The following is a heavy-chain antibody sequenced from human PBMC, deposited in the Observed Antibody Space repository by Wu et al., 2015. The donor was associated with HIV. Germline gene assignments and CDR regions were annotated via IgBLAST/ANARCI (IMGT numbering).Heavy chain of an antibody. Sequence: QVQLVQSGAEVKKPGSSVKVSCKASGGTFSSYAISWVRQAPGQGLEWMGGIIPIFGTANYAQKFQGRVTITADESTSTAYMELSSLRSEDTAVYYCARGAVVVPAAIMGDYYYYMDVWGKGTNGHRLL. V-gene: IGHV1-69*12. J-gene: IGHJ6*03. D-gene: IGHD2-2*02. CDR1: GGTFSSYA. CDR3: ARGAVVVPAAIMGDYYYYMDV. CDR2: IIPIFGTA.